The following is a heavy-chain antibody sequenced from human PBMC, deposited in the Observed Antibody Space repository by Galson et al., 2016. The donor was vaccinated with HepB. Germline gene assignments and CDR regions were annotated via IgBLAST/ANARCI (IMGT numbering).Heavy chain of an antibody. CDR2: ISAYNGHT. CDR3: ARAEGSGLGYMDV. CDR1: GDTFTSYG. J-gene: IGHJ6*03. D-gene: IGHD6-19*01. V-gene: IGHV1-18*04. Sequence: SVKVSCKASGDTFTSYGISWVRQAPGQGLEWMGWISAYNGHTNYARNLQGRVTMTTVTSTNTAYMELRRLRSDDTAVYYCARAEGSGLGYMDVWGKGTTVIVSS.